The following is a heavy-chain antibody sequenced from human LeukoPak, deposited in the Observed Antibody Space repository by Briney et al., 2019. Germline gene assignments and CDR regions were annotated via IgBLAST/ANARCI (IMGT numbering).Heavy chain of an antibody. V-gene: IGHV1-2*02. Sequence: ASVKVSCKASGFTFTDYYIHWVRQAPGQGLEWMGWINPNSGGTNYAQKFQGRVTMTRDTSISTAYMELSRLRSDDTAVYYCASPSYDSSGYYYFDYWGQGTLVTISS. CDR3: ASPSYDSSGYYYFDY. D-gene: IGHD3-22*01. CDR2: INPNSGGT. CDR1: GFTFTDYY. J-gene: IGHJ4*02.